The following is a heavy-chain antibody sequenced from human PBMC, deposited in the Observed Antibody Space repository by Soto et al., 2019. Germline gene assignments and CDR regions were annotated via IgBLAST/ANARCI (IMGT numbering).Heavy chain of an antibody. CDR1: GFIVRSNY. V-gene: IGHV3-53*01. CDR2: IYSSGNI. J-gene: IGHJ6*02. D-gene: IGHD3-16*01. CDR3: ARDSSMIRRNYGMVV. Sequence: GGSLRLSCAASGFIVRSNYMTWVRQAPGKGLEWVSVIYSSGNIYYPDSVKGRFTTSRDNSQNTFFLQMNSLRAEDTAVYYCARDSSMIRRNYGMVVWGQGTTVTVFS.